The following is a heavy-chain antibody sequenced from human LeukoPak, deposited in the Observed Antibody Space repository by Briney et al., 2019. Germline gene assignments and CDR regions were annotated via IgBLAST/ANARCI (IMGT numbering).Heavy chain of an antibody. CDR1: GXSFTSYC. J-gene: IGHJ4*02. V-gene: IGHV5-51*01. D-gene: IGHD4-17*01. CDR3: ARHHDYGDYGCFDY. Sequence: GESLKISFKGSGXSFTSYCIGWARQMPGKDLEWMGIIYPGDSDTRYSPSFQGQVTISADKSIRTAYLQWSSLKASDTAIYYCARHHDYGDYGCFDYWGQGTLVTVSS. CDR2: IYPGDSDT.